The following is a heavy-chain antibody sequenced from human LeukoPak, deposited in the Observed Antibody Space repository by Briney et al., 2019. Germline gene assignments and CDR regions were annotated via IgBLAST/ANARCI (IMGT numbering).Heavy chain of an antibody. J-gene: IGHJ5*02. V-gene: IGHV3-66*01. Sequence: GGSLRLSCAASGFTFSSYAMSWVRQAPGKGLEWVSVIHSGGSIYYGDSVKGRFTISRDNPKNTLYLQMNSLRAEDTAVYYCARGESDNWYDPWGQGTLVTVSS. CDR2: IHSGGSI. CDR3: ARGESDNWYDP. CDR1: GFTFSSYA.